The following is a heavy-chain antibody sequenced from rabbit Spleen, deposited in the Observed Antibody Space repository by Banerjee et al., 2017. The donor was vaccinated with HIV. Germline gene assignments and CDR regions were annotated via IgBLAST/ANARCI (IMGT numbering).Heavy chain of an antibody. CDR3: VRDTWNFNL. CDR1: GFDFSRYG. D-gene: IGHD3-1*01. J-gene: IGHJ4*01. CDR2: IDPVFGST. Sequence: QQLEESGGGLVQPGGSLKLSCKASGFDFSRYGVSWVRQAPGKGLEWIGYIDPVFGSTYYASWVNGRFTISSHNAQNTLYLQLNSLTAADTATYFCVRDTWNFNLWGQGTLVTVS. V-gene: IGHV1S7*01.